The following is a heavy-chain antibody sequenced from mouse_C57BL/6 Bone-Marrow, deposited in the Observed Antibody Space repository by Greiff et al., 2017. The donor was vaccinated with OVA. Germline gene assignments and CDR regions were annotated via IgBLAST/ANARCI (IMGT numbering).Heavy chain of an antibody. J-gene: IGHJ4*01. CDR1: GYTFTNYW. Sequence: QVQLQQSGAELVRPGTSVKMSCKASGYTFTNYWIGWAKQRPGHGLEWIGDIYPGGGYTNYNEKFKGKATLTADKSSSTAYMQFSSLTSEDSAIYYCARRGYGNSYAMDYWGQGTSGTVSS. D-gene: IGHD2-1*01. CDR2: IYPGGGYT. V-gene: IGHV1-63*01. CDR3: ARRGYGNSYAMDY.